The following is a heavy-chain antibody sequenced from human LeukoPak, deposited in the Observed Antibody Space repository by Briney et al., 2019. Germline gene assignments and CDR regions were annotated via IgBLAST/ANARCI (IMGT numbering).Heavy chain of an antibody. CDR3: AKDQQVGAAAYYFDS. CDR1: GFTFGGIG. Sequence: QAGGSLSLSCEAPGFTFGGIGLPWVGQAPGKGLGWGAVIANDGKDKKYADSVKGRFSISRDNSKSTLYLQMNSLRAEDTGVYYCAKDQQVGAAAYYFDSWGQGTLVTVPS. V-gene: IGHV3-30*18. D-gene: IGHD6-13*01. J-gene: IGHJ4*02. CDR2: IANDGKDK.